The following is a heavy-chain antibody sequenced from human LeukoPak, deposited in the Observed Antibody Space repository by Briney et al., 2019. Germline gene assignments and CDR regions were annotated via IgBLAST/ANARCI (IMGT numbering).Heavy chain of an antibody. CDR3: ARDLDAYSDSFPCDY. J-gene: IGHJ4*02. CDR1: GYSFLSHY. Sequence: ASVHDSLKASGYSFLSHYILRERQAPGQGLEWMGIINPTGGDTRYAQKFQGRVTMTRDGSTSTVYMELRSLRSEDTAVYYCARDLDAYSDSFPCDYWGQGTLVTVSS. CDR2: INPTGGDT. D-gene: IGHD1-26*01. V-gene: IGHV1-46*01.